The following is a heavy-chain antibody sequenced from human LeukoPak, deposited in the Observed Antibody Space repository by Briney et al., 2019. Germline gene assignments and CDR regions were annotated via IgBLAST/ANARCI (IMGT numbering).Heavy chain of an antibody. V-gene: IGHV3-23*01. D-gene: IGHD6-19*01. CDR2: ISGGSDTT. CDR3: AKVRSGWSPFDY. J-gene: IGHJ4*02. CDR1: GFTFSSYA. Sequence: PGGSLRLSCVASGFTFSSYALNWVRQGPGKGLEWVSGISGGSDTTYYADSVRDRFTTSRDNSKNTLYLQMSSLRAEDTARYLCAKVRSGWSPFDYWGQGTLVTVSS.